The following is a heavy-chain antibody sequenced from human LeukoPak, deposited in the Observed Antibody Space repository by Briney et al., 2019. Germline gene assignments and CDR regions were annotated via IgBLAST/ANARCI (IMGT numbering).Heavy chain of an antibody. D-gene: IGHD3-3*01. J-gene: IGHJ3*02. CDR3: ARGTILEPFDI. CDR2: IHPNSGGT. V-gene: IGHV1-2*02. Sequence: ASVKVSCKASGYTFTGYYLHWVRQAPGQGLEWMGWIHPNSGGTSYEQSFQGRVTMTSDTSISTAYMEARRLRSDDTAVYYCARGTILEPFDIWGQGTMVTVSS. CDR1: GYTFTGYY.